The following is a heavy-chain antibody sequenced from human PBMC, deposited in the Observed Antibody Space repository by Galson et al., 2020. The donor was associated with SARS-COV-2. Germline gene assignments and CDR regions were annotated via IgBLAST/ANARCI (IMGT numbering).Heavy chain of an antibody. CDR3: ARRYVSGLSPYWYLDL. CDR2: VYQSGAT. CDR1: GGSITSGGYS. D-gene: IGHD3-16*01. J-gene: IGHJ2*01. V-gene: IGHV4-30-2*06. Sequence: SETLSLTCTVSGGSITSGGYSWTWIRQSPGKGLEWIGYVYQSGATHYNPSLKSRLTISMDRSKNQLSLKLTSVTAADTAVYYCARRYVSGLSPYWYLDLWGRGSLVTVSS.